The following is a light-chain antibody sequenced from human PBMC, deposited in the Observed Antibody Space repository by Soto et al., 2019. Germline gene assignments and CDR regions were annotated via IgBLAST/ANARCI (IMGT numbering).Light chain of an antibody. CDR3: QRYNSWPLT. Sequence: EVVMTQSPATLSVSTGEGATLSCRASQGIGDTLAWYQHKPGQTPRLLIYDTSTRATGAPVRFSGSRSGTEFILTINSLQSEDFAVYYCQRYNSWPLTFGGGTKVESK. CDR1: QGIGDT. CDR2: DTS. V-gene: IGKV3-15*01. J-gene: IGKJ4*01.